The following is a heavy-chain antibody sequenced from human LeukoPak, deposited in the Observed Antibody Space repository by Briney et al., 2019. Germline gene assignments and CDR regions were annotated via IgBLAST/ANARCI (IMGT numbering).Heavy chain of an antibody. CDR1: GGSFSAHY. V-gene: IGHV4-34*01. CDR3: ASFYSSSPYFDY. J-gene: IGHJ4*02. CDR2: INHSGSS. Sequence: SETLSLTCAVYGGSFSAHYWSWIRQPPGKGLEWIGEINHSGSSNYNPSLESRVTISVDTSKNQFSLKLSSVTAADTAVYYCASFYSSSPYFDYWGQGTLVTVSS. D-gene: IGHD6-6*01.